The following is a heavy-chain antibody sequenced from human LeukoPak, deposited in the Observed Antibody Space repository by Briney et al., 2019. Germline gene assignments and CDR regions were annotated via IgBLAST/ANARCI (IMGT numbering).Heavy chain of an antibody. Sequence: SETLSLTCTVSGGSISSGDYYWSWIRQPPGKGVEWIGYIYYSGSTYYNPSLKSLVTISVDTSKNQFSLKLSSVTAADTAVYYCDRVRFLERPKNYYYMDVWGKEGTVTVSS. J-gene: IGHJ6*03. CDR1: GGSISSGDYY. D-gene: IGHD3-3*01. CDR3: DRVRFLERPKNYYYMDV. V-gene: IGHV4-30-4*08. CDR2: IYYSGST.